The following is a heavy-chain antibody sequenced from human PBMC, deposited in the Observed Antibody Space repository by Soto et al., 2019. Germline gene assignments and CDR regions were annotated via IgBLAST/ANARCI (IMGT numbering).Heavy chain of an antibody. D-gene: IGHD3-16*01. J-gene: IGHJ4*02. Sequence: QVQLQESGPGLVKPSETLSLTCTVSGGSISSYYWSWIRQPPGKGLEWIGYIYYSGSTNYYPSLKSRVTMSVDASKNQFSLKLSSVTAADTAVYYCARRWGTTFDYWGQGTLVTVSS. V-gene: IGHV4-59*08. CDR1: GGSISSYY. CDR2: IYYSGST. CDR3: ARRWGTTFDY.